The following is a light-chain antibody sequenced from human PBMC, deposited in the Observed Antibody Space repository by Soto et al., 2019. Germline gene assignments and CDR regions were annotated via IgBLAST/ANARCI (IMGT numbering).Light chain of an antibody. V-gene: IGKV3-11*01. Sequence: EIVLTQSPATLSLFPGERATLSWRASQPVSGFLAWYQQKPGQAPRLLIYDASNRATGIPARFSGRGSGTDFTLPISSLETEDSAVYYCQQRSNWPTWTFGQGTKVDIK. CDR2: DAS. CDR1: QPVSGF. J-gene: IGKJ1*01. CDR3: QQRSNWPTWT.